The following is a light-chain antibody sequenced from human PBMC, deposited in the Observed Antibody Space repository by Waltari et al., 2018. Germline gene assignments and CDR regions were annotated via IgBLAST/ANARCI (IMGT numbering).Light chain of an antibody. J-gene: IGKJ4*01. Sequence: DIVMTQSPDSLAVSVGARATIPCLSSQCLLYNSKNKNYLAWYQQKPGQPPKLLIYSASTRESGVPDRFSGSGSGTEFTLTINSLQAEDVAVYYCQQYYSAPLTFGGGTKVAI. V-gene: IGKV4-1*01. CDR1: QCLLYNSKNKNY. CDR3: QQYYSAPLT. CDR2: SAS.